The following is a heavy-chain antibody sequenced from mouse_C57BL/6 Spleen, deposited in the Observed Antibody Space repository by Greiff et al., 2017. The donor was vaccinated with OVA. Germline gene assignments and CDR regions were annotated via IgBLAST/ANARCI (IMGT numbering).Heavy chain of an antibody. CDR3: ARGSSGYWFAY. J-gene: IGHJ3*01. Sequence: QVQLKQPGAELVRPGSSVKLSCKASGYTFTSYWMDWVKQRPGQGLEWIGNIYPSDSETHYNQKFKDKATLTVDKSSSTAYMQLSSLTSEDSAVYYCARGSSGYWFAYWGQGTLVTVSA. D-gene: IGHD3-2*02. CDR2: IYPSDSET. CDR1: GYTFTSYW. V-gene: IGHV1-61*01.